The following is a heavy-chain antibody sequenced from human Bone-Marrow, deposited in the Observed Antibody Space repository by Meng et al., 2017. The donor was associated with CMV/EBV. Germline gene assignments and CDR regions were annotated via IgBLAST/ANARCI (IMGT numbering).Heavy chain of an antibody. J-gene: IGHJ4*02. Sequence: QVQLVESGGGVVQPGGSLRLSCAASGFTFSSYGMHWVRQAPGKGLEWVAVISYDGSNKYYADSVKGRFTISRDNSKNTLYLQMNSLTVEDTAVYYCARAAYWGQGALVTVSS. CDR1: GFTFSSYG. CDR2: ISYDGSNK. V-gene: IGHV3-30*03. CDR3: ARAAY.